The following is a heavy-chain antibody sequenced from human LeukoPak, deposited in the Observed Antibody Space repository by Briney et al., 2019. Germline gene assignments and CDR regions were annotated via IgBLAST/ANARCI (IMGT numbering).Heavy chain of an antibody. V-gene: IGHV4-59*01. J-gene: IGHJ4*02. D-gene: IGHD5-18*01. Sequence: SETLSLTCTVSSDSMSGYFWSWIRQSPGKGLEWIGYIYDSGSTNYNPSLKSRVTISVDTSKNQFSLKLSSVTAADTAVYYCARAREVQLWSNNFDYWGQGTLVIVSS. CDR1: SDSMSGYF. CDR3: ARAREVQLWSNNFDY. CDR2: IYDSGST.